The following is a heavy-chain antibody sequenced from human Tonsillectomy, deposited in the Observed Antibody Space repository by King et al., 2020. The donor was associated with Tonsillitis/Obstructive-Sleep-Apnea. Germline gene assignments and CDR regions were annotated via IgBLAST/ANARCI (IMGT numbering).Heavy chain of an antibody. Sequence: TLKESGPALVKPTQTLTLTCTFSGFSLSTSGMCVSWIRQPPGKALEWLARIEWDDDKYYSTSLKTRLTISKDTSKNQVVLTMTNMDPVDTATNYCARIPPRRFCSGGSCYHEYYFDYGGQGTLVTVSS. V-gene: IGHV2-70*11. D-gene: IGHD2-15*01. CDR1: GFSLSTSGMC. J-gene: IGHJ4*02. CDR3: ARIPPRRFCSGGSCYHEYYFDY. CDR2: IEWDDDK.